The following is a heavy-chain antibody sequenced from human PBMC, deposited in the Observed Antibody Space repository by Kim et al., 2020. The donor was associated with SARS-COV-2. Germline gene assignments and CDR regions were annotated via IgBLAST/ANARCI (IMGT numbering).Heavy chain of an antibody. CDR2: IYPGDSDT. Sequence: GESLKISCKGSGYSFTSYWIGWVRQMPGKGLEWMGIIYPGDSDTRYSPSFQGQVTISADKSISTAYLQWSSLKASDTAMYYCARASDSSAPNDAFDIWGQGTMVTVSS. D-gene: IGHD3-22*01. V-gene: IGHV5-51*01. CDR1: GYSFTSYW. J-gene: IGHJ3*02. CDR3: ARASDSSAPNDAFDI.